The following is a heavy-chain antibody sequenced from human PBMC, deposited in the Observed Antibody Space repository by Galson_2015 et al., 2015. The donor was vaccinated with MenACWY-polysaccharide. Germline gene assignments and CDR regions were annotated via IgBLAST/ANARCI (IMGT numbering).Heavy chain of an antibody. CDR3: VRAECSGKPCCFAS. D-gene: IGHD6-19*01. V-gene: IGHV1-69*11. CDR1: EGDFNTHA. J-gene: IGHJ5*01. Sequence: SVKVSCKASEGDFNTHALSWLRQAPGQGFEFVGRIIPIMGSPNYAQRFQGRLTITADGSTRTAYMELSSLRFEDTAMYYCVRAECSGKPCCFASWGQGTLLTVSS. CDR2: IIPIMGSP.